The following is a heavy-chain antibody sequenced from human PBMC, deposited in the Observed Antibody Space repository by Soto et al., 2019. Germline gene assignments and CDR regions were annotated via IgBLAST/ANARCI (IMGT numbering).Heavy chain of an antibody. CDR3: AKEVSLGSTVDLGY. Sequence: GGSLRLSCAASGFTFSIFAMSWVRQSPGKGPEWVSTISGSGGSTYYADAVKGRFTISRDNSMDTLYLQMKSLRVEDTAIYYCAKEVSLGSTVDLGYWGQGTLVTVSS. CDR2: ISGSGGST. V-gene: IGHV3-23*01. D-gene: IGHD7-27*01. J-gene: IGHJ4*02. CDR1: GFTFSIFA.